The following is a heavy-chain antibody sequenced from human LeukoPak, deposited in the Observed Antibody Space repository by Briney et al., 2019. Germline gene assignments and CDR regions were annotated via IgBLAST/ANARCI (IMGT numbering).Heavy chain of an antibody. J-gene: IGHJ6*03. CDR2: ISGSGITI. CDR3: ARGDGQDYYYYMDV. Sequence: PGGSLRLSCAASGFTFSDYLMNWVRQAPGRGLEWISYISGSGITIYYADSVKGRFTISRDNAKNSLYLQMNSLRAEDTAVYYCARGDGQDYYYYMDVWGKGTTVTVSS. CDR1: GFTFSDYL. V-gene: IGHV3-48*01.